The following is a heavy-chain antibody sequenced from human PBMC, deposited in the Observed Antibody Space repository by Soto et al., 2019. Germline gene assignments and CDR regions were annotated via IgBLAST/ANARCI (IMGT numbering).Heavy chain of an antibody. V-gene: IGHV4-59*01. CDR1: GGSISGYY. D-gene: IGHD1-1*01. J-gene: IGHJ6*02. Sequence: PSETLSLTCTGSGGSISGYYWSWIRQPPGKGLEWIGYIFYRGNTLYNPSLQSRVTISVDTSKNQFFLGLTSVTAADTDVYYCTRHAIIPKLQYGIDVWGQGASVTVSS. CDR2: IFYRGNT. CDR3: TRHAIIPKLQYGIDV.